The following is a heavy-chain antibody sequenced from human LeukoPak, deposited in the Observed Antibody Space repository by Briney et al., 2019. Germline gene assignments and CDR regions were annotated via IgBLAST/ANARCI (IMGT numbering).Heavy chain of an antibody. CDR3: ARARFIAVPFDY. J-gene: IGHJ4*02. CDR1: EFTHKY. V-gene: IGHV3-33*01. CDR2: IWYDGSNK. D-gene: IGHD6-19*01. Sequence: PGGSLRLSCVASEFTHKYMSWVRQAPGKGLEWAAVIWYDGSNKYYADSVKGRFTISRDNSKNTLYLQMNSLRAEDTAVYYCARARFIAVPFDYWGQGTLVTVSS.